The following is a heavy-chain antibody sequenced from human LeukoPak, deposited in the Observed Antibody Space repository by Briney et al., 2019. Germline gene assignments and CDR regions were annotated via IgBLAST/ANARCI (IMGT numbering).Heavy chain of an antibody. V-gene: IGHV3-30*18. D-gene: IGHD2-21*02. CDR3: AKDPPYCGGDCSHFDY. CDR1: GFTFSSYG. CDR2: ISYDGSNK. J-gene: IGHJ4*02. Sequence: GGSLRLSCAASGFTFSSYGMHWVRQAPGKGLEWVAVISYDGSNKYYADSVKGRFTISRDNSKNTLYLQMNSLRAEDTAVYYCAKDPPYCGGDCSHFDYWGQGTLVTVSS.